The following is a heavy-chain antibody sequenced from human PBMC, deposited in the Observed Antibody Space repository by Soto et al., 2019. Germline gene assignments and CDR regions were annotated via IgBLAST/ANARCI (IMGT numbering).Heavy chain of an antibody. CDR1: GYNLNDLS. V-gene: IGHV1-24*01. Sequence: QVQLVQSGAEVKKPGASVKVSCKVSGYNLNDLSIHWVRQAPGKGLEWLGGSEPADGATIYAQKFQGRVTMPQATSTDPDYMELSSLKSEDTAVDYCATVKESTLPVDYWGQGTLVTVSS. D-gene: IGHD2-15*01. CDR3: ATVKESTLPVDY. J-gene: IGHJ4*02. CDR2: SEPADGAT.